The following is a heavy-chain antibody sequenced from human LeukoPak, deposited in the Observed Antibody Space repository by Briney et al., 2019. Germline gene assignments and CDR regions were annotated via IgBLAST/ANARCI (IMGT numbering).Heavy chain of an antibody. V-gene: IGHV4-59*08. J-gene: IGHJ4*02. CDR1: GGSISSYY. CDR3: ARHSGSSGAFDY. CDR2: IYYSGST. Sequence: KPSETLSLTCSVSGGSISSYYWSWIRQPPGKGLEWIGYIYYSGSTNHNPSLKSRVTISVDTSKNQVPLKLSSVTAADTAVYYCARHSGSSGAFDYWGQGTLVTVSS. D-gene: IGHD6-6*01.